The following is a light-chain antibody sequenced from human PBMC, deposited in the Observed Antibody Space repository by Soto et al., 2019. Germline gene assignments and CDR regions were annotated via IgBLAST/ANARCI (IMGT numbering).Light chain of an antibody. V-gene: IGKV3-20*01. CDR2: GAS. Sequence: EIVLTQSPGTLSLSPGDRATLSCRTSQSVNSHLFAWYQQKPGQAPMLLIYGASRRATGVRDRFSGSGSGTEFTLTIGRLEPEDFAVYYCQQCDSSSMHTFGQGTKLEI. J-gene: IGKJ2*01. CDR3: QQCDSSSMHT. CDR1: QSVNSHL.